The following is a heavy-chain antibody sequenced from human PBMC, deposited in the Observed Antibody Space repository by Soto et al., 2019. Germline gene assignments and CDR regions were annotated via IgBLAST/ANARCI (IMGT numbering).Heavy chain of an antibody. Sequence: GGSLRLSCAASGFTFSSYALHWVRQAPGKGLEWVAVISYDGSNKYYADSVRGRFTISRDNSKNTLYLQMNSLRAEDTAMYYCARGGGGGYVLELYYLVYWGQGILVTVSS. CDR3: ARGGGGGYVLELYYLVY. J-gene: IGHJ4*02. D-gene: IGHD5-12*01. CDR2: ISYDGSNK. V-gene: IGHV3-30-3*01. CDR1: GFTFSSYA.